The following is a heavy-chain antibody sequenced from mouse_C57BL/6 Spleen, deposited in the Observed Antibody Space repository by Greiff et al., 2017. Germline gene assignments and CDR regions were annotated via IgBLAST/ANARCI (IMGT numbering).Heavy chain of an antibody. Sequence: EVQLVESGGGLVKPGGSLKLSCAASGFTFSDYGMHWVRQAPEKGLEWVAYISRGSSTIYYADTVKGRFTISRDKAKNTLFLQMTSLRSEDTAMYYCARRYYFDYWGQGTTLTVSS. CDR2: ISRGSSTI. J-gene: IGHJ2*01. V-gene: IGHV5-17*01. CDR3: ARRYYFDY. CDR1: GFTFSDYG.